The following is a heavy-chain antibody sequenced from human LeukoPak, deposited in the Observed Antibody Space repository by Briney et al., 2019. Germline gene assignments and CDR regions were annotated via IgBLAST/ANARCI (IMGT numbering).Heavy chain of an antibody. V-gene: IGHV4-59*01. CDR1: GVSISSYY. D-gene: IGHD5-24*01. CDR2: IYYSGST. CDR3: AREEIRSWFDP. J-gene: IGHJ5*02. Sequence: SETLSLTCTVSGVSISSYYWSWIRQPPGKGLEWIGYIYYSGSTNYNPSLKSRVTISVDTSKNQFFLKLSSVTAADTAVYYCAREEIRSWFDPWGQGTLVTVSS.